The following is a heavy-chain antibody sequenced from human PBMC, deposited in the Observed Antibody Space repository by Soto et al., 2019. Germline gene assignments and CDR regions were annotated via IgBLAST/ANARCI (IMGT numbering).Heavy chain of an antibody. Sequence: ASVKVSCKASGYTFTSYDINWVRQATGQGLEWVGWMNPDSGNTGYAQNFQGRVTMTGNTSISSVYMELSSLTSEDTAVYYCARRRGSNGWFDLWGQGTLVTVSS. J-gene: IGHJ5*02. CDR3: ARRRGSNGWFDL. D-gene: IGHD2-8*01. CDR1: GYTFTSYD. CDR2: MNPDSGNT. V-gene: IGHV1-8*02.